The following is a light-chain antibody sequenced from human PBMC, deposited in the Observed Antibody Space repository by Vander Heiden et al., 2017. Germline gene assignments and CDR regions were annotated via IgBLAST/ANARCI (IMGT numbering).Light chain of an antibody. V-gene: IGKV3-15*01. J-gene: IGKJ1*01. CDR2: GAS. CDR3: QQYNNWTPGT. Sequence: IVMTQSPATLSVSPGERATLSCRASQSVSSSLAGYQQKPGQDPTMLIYGASTRATGSPARRSGSGSGTEFTLTISSLQSEDVAAEYCQQYNNWTPGTFGQGTKVEIK. CDR1: QSVSSS.